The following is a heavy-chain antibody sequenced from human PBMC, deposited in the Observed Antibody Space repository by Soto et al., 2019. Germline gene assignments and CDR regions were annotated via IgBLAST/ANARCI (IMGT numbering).Heavy chain of an antibody. J-gene: IGHJ6*02. Sequence: GGSLRLSCAASGFTFSSYGMHWVRQAPGKGLEWVAVISYDGSNKYYADSVKGRFTISRDNSKNTLYLQMNSLRAEDTAVYYCAKDQEEGGAAAGTYGMDVWGQGTTVTVSS. CDR2: ISYDGSNK. V-gene: IGHV3-30*18. CDR1: GFTFSSYG. CDR3: AKDQEEGGAAAGTYGMDV. D-gene: IGHD6-13*01.